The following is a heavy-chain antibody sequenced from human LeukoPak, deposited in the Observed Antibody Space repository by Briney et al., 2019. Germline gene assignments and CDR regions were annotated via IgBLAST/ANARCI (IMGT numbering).Heavy chain of an antibody. D-gene: IGHD5-18*01. CDR3: AREGYSYGYVGGFDY. J-gene: IGHJ4*02. CDR1: GFTFSDYY. CDR2: IYSGGST. Sequence: QPGGSLRLSCAASGFTFSDYYMSWVRQAPGKGLEWVSVIYSGGSTYYADSVKGRFTISRDNSKNTLYLQMNSLRAEDTAVHYCAREGYSYGYVGGFDYWGQGTLVTVSS. V-gene: IGHV3-53*01.